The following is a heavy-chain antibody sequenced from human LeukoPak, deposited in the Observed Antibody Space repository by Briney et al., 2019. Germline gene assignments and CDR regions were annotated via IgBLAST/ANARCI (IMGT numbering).Heavy chain of an antibody. Sequence: ASVKVSCKASGYTFISYGISWVRQAPGQGLEGMGWINPNSGGTNYAQKFQGRVTMTRDTSISTAYMDLSRLRSDDTAVYYCARGSIVGATFDYFDYWGQGTLVTVSS. D-gene: IGHD1-26*01. CDR2: INPNSGGT. J-gene: IGHJ4*02. CDR1: GYTFISYG. V-gene: IGHV1-2*02. CDR3: ARGSIVGATFDYFDY.